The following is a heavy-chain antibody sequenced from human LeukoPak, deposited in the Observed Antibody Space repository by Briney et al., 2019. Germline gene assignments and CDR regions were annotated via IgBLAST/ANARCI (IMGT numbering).Heavy chain of an antibody. CDR1: GYTFTGYY. V-gene: IGHV1-2*02. CDR2: INPNSGGT. D-gene: IGHD2-2*01. Sequence: ASVKVSCRASGYTFTGYYMHWVRQAPGQGLEWMGWINPNSGGTNYAQKFQGRVTMTRDTSISTAYTELSRLRSDDTAVYYCARDLFYCSSTSCRSRWFDPWGQGTLVTASS. J-gene: IGHJ5*02. CDR3: ARDLFYCSSTSCRSRWFDP.